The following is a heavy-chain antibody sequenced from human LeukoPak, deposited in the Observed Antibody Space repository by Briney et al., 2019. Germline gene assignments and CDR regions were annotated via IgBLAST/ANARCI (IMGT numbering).Heavy chain of an antibody. CDR2: ISGSGGST. Sequence: PGGSLRLSCAASGFTFSSYAMSWVRQAPGKGLEWVSAISGSGGSTYYADSVKGRFTISRDNSKNTLYLQINSLRDEDTAVYYCAKALAYYYDSSGFFDYWGQGTLVTVSS. CDR1: GFTFSSYA. CDR3: AKALAYYYDSSGFFDY. J-gene: IGHJ4*02. D-gene: IGHD3-22*01. V-gene: IGHV3-23*01.